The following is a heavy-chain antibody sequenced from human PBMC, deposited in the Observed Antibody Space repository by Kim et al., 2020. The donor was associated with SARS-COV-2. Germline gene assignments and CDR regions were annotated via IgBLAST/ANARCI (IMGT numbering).Heavy chain of an antibody. V-gene: IGHV3-7*04. D-gene: IGHD5-18*01. J-gene: IGHJ6*02. Sequence: SVKGRFTITRDNAKNSLYLQMNSLRAEDTAVYYCARGRWIQLWFFSGMDVWGQGTTVTVSS. CDR3: ARGRWIQLWFFSGMDV.